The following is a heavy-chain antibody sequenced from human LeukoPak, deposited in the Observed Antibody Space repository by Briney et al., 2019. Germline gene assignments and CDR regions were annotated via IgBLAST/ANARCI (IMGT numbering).Heavy chain of an antibody. CDR3: ARRQYSSSSWFDP. V-gene: IGHV4-39*01. CDR2: IYYSGST. Sequence: SETLSLTCTVSGGSISSSSYYWGWIRQPPGKGLEWIGSIYYSGSTYYNPFLKSRVTISVDTSKNQFSLKLSSVTAADTAVYYCARRQYSSSSWFDPWGQGTLVTVSA. CDR1: GGSISSSSYY. J-gene: IGHJ5*02. D-gene: IGHD6-6*01.